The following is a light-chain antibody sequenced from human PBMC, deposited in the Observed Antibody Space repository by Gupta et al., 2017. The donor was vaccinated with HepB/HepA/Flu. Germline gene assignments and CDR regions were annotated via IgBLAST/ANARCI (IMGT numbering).Light chain of an antibody. V-gene: IGLV1-47*01. Sequence: QSALTQPPSASGTPGQRVTISCSGSSSNIGSNYVYWYQKLPGTAPKVLIYRNNQRPSGVPDRFSGSKSGTSASLAISGLRSEDEAEYYCAAWDDSLSGPVFGGGTKLTVL. CDR3: AAWDDSLSGPV. J-gene: IGLJ2*01. CDR2: RNN. CDR1: SSNIGSNY.